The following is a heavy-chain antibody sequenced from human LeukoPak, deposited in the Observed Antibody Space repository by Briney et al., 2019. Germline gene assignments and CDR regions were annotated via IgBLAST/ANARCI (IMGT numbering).Heavy chain of an antibody. CDR1: GYTFTSYD. Sequence: ASVKVSCKASGYTFTSYDINWVRQATGQGPEWMGWMNPNSGNTGYAQKFQGRVTITRNTSISTAYMELSSLRSEDTAVYFCAKGIVDWNGLLPSLAFYHMDVWGTGTTVTVSS. V-gene: IGHV1-8*01. CDR2: MNPNSGNT. D-gene: IGHD3-22*01. CDR3: AKGIVDWNGLLPSLAFYHMDV. J-gene: IGHJ6*03.